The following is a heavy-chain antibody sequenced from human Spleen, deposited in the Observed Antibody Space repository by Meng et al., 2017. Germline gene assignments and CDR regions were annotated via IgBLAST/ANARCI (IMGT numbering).Heavy chain of an antibody. D-gene: IGHD4-11*01. V-gene: IGHV4-34*01. CDR2: INHSGST. CDR1: GGSFSDYY. J-gene: IGHJ4*02. Sequence: HVQLQQWGAGLLKPSETLSLTCVVAGGSFSDYYWSWIRQPPGKGLEWIGEINHSGSTNYNPSLESRATISVDMSQNNLSLKLSSVTAADSAVYYCARGPTTMAHDFDYWGQGTLVTVSS. CDR3: ARGPTTMAHDFDY.